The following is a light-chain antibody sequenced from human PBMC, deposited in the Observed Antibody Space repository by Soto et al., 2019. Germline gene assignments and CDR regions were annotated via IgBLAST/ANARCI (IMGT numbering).Light chain of an antibody. CDR1: QSISSW. CDR2: KAS. V-gene: IGKV1-5*03. CDR3: QQRHSYPIT. J-gene: IGKJ5*01. Sequence: DIQMTQSPSILSASVGDRVTITCRASQSISSWLAWYQRKPGKAPNLLIHKASHLESGVPSRFSGSGSGTDFTLTISSLQPEDFATYYCQQRHSYPITFGQGTRLEI.